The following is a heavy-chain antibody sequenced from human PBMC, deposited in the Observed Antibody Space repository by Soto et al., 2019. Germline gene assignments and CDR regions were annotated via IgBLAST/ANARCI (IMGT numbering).Heavy chain of an antibody. J-gene: IGHJ3*02. CDR3: AREGMYYYDCSGRNAFDI. CDR2: IYYSGST. V-gene: IGHV4-30-4*01. Sequence: QVQLQESGPGLVKPSQTLSLTCTVSGGSISSGDYYWSWIRQPPGKGLEWIGYIYYSGSTYYNPSLKSRVSVSVDTSKTQCSLKLRAVTDADTAVYYCAREGMYYYDCSGRNAFDIWGQGTMVTVSS. CDR1: GGSISSGDYY. D-gene: IGHD3-22*01.